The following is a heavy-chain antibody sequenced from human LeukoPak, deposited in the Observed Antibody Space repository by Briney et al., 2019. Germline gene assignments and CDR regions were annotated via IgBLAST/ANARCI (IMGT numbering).Heavy chain of an antibody. V-gene: IGHV3-53*01. CDR3: ARPYYYMKDAFDI. CDR2: IYSGGGT. D-gene: IGHD3-10*01. Sequence: PGGSLRLSCAASGFTVSNNYMSWVRQAPGKGLEWVSVIYSGGGTYYADSVKGRFTISRDNSKNTLFLQMNSLGVEDTAVYYCARPYYYMKDAFDIWGQGTMVTVSS. CDR1: GFTVSNNY. J-gene: IGHJ3*02.